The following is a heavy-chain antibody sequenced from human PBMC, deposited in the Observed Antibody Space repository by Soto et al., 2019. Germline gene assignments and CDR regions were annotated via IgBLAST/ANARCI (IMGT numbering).Heavy chain of an antibody. D-gene: IGHD3-9*01. Sequence: GGSLRLSCAASGFTFSDYYMSWIRQAPGKGLEWVSYISSSSSYTNYADSVKGRFTISRDNAKNSLYLQMNSLRAEDTAVYYCARDQRLTGYYDYWGQGTLVTVSS. J-gene: IGHJ4*02. CDR1: GFTFSDYY. V-gene: IGHV3-11*06. CDR2: ISSSSSYT. CDR3: ARDQRLTGYYDY.